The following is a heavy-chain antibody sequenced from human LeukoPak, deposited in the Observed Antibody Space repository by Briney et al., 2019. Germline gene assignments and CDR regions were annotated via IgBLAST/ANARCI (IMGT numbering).Heavy chain of an antibody. CDR1: GGSLTGYY. J-gene: IGHJ4*02. CDR2: IYHSGST. D-gene: IGHD6-13*01. V-gene: IGHV4-34*01. CDR3: ARGTSSRSYDY. Sequence: PSETLSLTCAVSGGSLTGYYWSWIRQPPGKGLEWIGEIYHSGSTNYNPSLKSRVTISVDKSKNQFSLKLSSVTAADTAVYYCARGTSSRSYDYWGQGTLVTVSS.